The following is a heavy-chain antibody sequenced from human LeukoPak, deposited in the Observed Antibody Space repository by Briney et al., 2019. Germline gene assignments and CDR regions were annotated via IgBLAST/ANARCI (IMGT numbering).Heavy chain of an antibody. CDR2: IYYSGST. Sequence: SETLSLTCTVSGGSISSYYWSWIRQPPGKGLEWIGYIYYSGSTNYNPSLKSRVTISVDTSKNQFSLKVSSVTAADKAVYYSARDGGEGPYLDFWRQGTLVTVSS. J-gene: IGHJ4*02. CDR3: ARDGGEGPYLDF. V-gene: IGHV4-59*01. D-gene: IGHD2-15*01. CDR1: GGSISSYY.